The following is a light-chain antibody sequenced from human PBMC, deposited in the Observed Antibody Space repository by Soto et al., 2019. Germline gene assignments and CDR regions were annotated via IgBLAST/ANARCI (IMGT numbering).Light chain of an antibody. Sequence: EIVLTQSPATLSLSPGDKATLSCRASLSVSSYLAWYQQKPGQAPRLLMYDASIRATGIPARFSGTGSERDFILTITSLEPEDFAVYYCHQRSNWPWTFGQWTKVEIK. J-gene: IGKJ1*01. V-gene: IGKV3-11*02. CDR3: HQRSNWPWT. CDR1: LSVSSY. CDR2: DAS.